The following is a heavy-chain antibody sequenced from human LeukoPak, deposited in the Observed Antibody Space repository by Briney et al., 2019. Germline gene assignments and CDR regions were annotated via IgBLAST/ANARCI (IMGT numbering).Heavy chain of an antibody. Sequence: SGTLSLTCAVYGGSFSGYYWRWIRQPPGKGLEWIGEINHSGSTNYNPSLKSRVTISEDTSKNQFSLKLSSVTAADTAVYYCARGPKTYYYDSSGYYYFDYWGQGALVTVSS. CDR2: INHSGST. J-gene: IGHJ4*02. D-gene: IGHD3-22*01. CDR3: ARGPKTYYYDSSGYYYFDY. V-gene: IGHV4-34*01. CDR1: GGSFSGYY.